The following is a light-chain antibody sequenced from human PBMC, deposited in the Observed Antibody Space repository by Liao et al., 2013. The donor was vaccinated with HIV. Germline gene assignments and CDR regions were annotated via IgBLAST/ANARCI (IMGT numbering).Light chain of an antibody. V-gene: IGLV3-1*01. J-gene: IGLJ2*01. Sequence: SYDLTQPPSVSVSPGQTASITCSGDKLGDKYAYWYQQKPGQSPVLVIYQDKKRPSGIPERFSGSNSGNTATLTISGTQSMDEADYYCQAWDTITVVFGGGTKLTVL. CDR1: KLGDKY. CDR3: QAWDTITVV. CDR2: QDK.